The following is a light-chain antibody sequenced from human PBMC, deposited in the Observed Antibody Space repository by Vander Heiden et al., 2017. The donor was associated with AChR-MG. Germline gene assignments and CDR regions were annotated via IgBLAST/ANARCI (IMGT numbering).Light chain of an antibody. J-gene: IGLJ1*01. V-gene: IGLV2-14*03. Sequence: HSPLTPPAPVSGSPGHSITIACTGTSSGVGGYNYVSWYQQHPGKAPKLMIYDVSNRPSGVSNRFSGSKSGNTASLTISGLQAEDEADYYCSSYTSSSTPLYVVGTGTKVTVL. CDR2: DVS. CDR1: SSGVGGYNY. CDR3: SSYTSSSTPLYV.